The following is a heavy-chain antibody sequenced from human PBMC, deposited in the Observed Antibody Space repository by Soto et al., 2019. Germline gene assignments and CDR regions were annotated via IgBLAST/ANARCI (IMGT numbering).Heavy chain of an antibody. CDR1: GFTFSSYA. D-gene: IGHD6-19*01. Sequence: QVQLVESGGGVVQPGRSLRLSCAASGFTFSSYAMHWVRQAPGKGLEWVAVIPNDATKNYYADSVKGRFAISRDNSKNTLYLQMNSLRAEDTAVYHCAGAAVWNRGPAGYASGWYPDYWGQGTVVTVSS. CDR2: IPNDATKN. J-gene: IGHJ4*02. V-gene: IGHV3-30*09. CDR3: AGAAVWNRGPAGYASGWYPDY.